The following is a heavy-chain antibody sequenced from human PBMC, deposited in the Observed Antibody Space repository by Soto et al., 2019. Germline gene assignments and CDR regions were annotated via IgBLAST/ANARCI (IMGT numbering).Heavy chain of an antibody. J-gene: IGHJ4*02. CDR1: GGSITSYY. Sequence: QVQLQGSGPGLVKPSETLSLTCTVSGGSITSYYWSWIRQSPGKGLEWIGYIHYSENIKYNPSLVSRVTISLDTSTNLFSLKLSSMTAADTAVYYCAAEGGSKIFWGQGILVTVSS. CDR3: AAEGGSKIF. V-gene: IGHV4-59*01. CDR2: IHYSENI. D-gene: IGHD3-16*01.